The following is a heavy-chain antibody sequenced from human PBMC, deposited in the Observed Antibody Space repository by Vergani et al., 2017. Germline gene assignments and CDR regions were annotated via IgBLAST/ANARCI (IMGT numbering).Heavy chain of an antibody. CDR2: ISPDGFST. CDR3: ARQGIVVVPAAIKGWFDP. CDR1: GYTFTAYY. J-gene: IGHJ5*02. D-gene: IGHD2-2*02. Sequence: QVQLVQSGAEVGKPGASVKISCKASGYTFTAYYIHWVRQAPEQGLEWVGVISPDGFSTFYAQKFQGRVTITRDTSTSTVYVEVTSLRSEDTAVYYCARQGIVVVPAAIKGWFDPWGQGTLVTVSS. V-gene: IGHV1-46*01.